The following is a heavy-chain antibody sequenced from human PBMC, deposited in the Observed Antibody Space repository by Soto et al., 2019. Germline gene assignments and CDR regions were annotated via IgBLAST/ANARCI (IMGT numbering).Heavy chain of an antibody. V-gene: IGHV3-21*06. J-gene: IGHJ4*02. Sequence: AGGSLRLSCAASAFTFTRYSMNWIRQAPGKGLEWASSLSSTTNYIYYGDSMKGRFTISRDNAKNSLYLEMNSLRAENKAVYYCARDSADITSNFDNWGQGTLVTASS. CDR1: AFTFTRYS. CDR3: ARDSADITSNFDN. CDR2: LSSTTNYI.